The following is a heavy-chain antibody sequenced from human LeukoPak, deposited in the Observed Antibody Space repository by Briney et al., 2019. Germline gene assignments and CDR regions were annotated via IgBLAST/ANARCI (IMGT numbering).Heavy chain of an antibody. CDR3: ARYRRRYYDSSGYYNYGMDV. Sequence: ASVKVSCKASGYTFTSYYMHWVRQAPGQGLGWMGIINPSGGSTSYAQKFQGRVTMTRDTSTSTVYMELSSLRSEDTAVYYCARYRRRYYDSSGYYNYGMDVWGQGTTVTVSS. D-gene: IGHD3-22*01. CDR1: GYTFTSYY. V-gene: IGHV1-46*01. CDR2: INPSGGST. J-gene: IGHJ6*02.